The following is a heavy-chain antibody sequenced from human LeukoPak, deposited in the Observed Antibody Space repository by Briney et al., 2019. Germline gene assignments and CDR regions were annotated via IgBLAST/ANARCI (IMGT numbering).Heavy chain of an antibody. CDR2: ISWDSGSI. J-gene: IGHJ4*02. CDR1: GFTFDDYA. D-gene: IGHD4/OR15-4a*01. Sequence: PGGSLRLSCAASGFTFDDYAMHWVRQAPGKGLEWVSGISWDSGSIGYADSVKGRFTISRDNSKNTLYLQMNSLRAEDTAVYYCARRAGAYSHPYDYWGQGTLVTVSS. V-gene: IGHV3-9*01. CDR3: ARRAGAYSHPYDY.